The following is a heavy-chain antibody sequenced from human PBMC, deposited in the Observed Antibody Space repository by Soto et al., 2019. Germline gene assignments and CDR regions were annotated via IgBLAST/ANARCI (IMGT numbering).Heavy chain of an antibody. J-gene: IGHJ5*02. Sequence: ASVKVSCKASGYTFTNYGISWLRQAPGQGLEWMGWISAYNGNTNYAQKLQGRVTMTTDTSTSTAYMEMRSLRSDDTAVYDCARGKRSSGYYCLVGWFDPWGQGTLVTVSS. CDR1: GYTFTNYG. CDR2: ISAYNGNT. CDR3: ARGKRSSGYYCLVGWFDP. D-gene: IGHD3-22*01. V-gene: IGHV1-18*04.